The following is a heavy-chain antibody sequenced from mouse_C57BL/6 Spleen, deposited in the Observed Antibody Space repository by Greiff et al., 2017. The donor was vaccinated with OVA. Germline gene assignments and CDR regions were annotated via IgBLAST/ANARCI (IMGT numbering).Heavy chain of an antibody. Sequence: VQLKESGAELVRPGASVKLSCTASGFNIKDDYMHWVKQRPEQGLEWIGRIDPENGDTEYASKFQGKATITADTSSNTAYLQLSSLTSEDTAVYYCTTALYAMDYWGQGTSVTVSS. CDR2: IDPENGDT. V-gene: IGHV14-4*01. CDR3: TTALYAMDY. CDR1: GFNIKDDY. J-gene: IGHJ4*01.